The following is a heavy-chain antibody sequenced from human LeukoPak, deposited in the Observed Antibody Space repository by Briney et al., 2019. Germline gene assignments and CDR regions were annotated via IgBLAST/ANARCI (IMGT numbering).Heavy chain of an antibody. V-gene: IGHV3-33*06. CDR1: GFTFSSYA. D-gene: IGHD4-17*01. J-gene: IGHJ4*02. CDR3: AKDTHYGDFHYFDY. CDR2: IWYDGSNK. Sequence: GGSLRLSCAASGFTFSSYAMSWVRQAPGKGLEWVAVIWYDGSNKYYVDSVKGRFTISRDNSKNTLYLQMNSLRAEDTAVYYCAKDTHYGDFHYFDYWGQGTLVTVSS.